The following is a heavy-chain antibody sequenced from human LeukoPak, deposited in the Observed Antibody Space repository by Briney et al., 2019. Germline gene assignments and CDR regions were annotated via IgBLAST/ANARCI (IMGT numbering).Heavy chain of an antibody. CDR3: AGDSSGYPQDAFDI. CDR1: GFTFSSYS. CDR2: ISSSRSTI. Sequence: PGGSLRLSCTASGFTFSSYSMNWVRQAPGKGLEWVAYISSSRSTIYYVDSVKGRFTISRDKAKNSLYLQMNSLRAEDTAVYYCAGDSSGYPQDAFDIWGQGTMVTVSS. J-gene: IGHJ3*02. V-gene: IGHV3-48*01. D-gene: IGHD3-22*01.